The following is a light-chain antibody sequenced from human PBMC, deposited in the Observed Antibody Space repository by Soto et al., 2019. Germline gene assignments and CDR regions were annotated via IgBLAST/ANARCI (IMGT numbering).Light chain of an antibody. CDR1: SSDVGGYKY. J-gene: IGLJ1*01. CDR3: NSFTSSSNYV. Sequence: QSALTQPASVSGSPGQSITISCTGTSSDVGGYKYVSWYQQHPGKAPKLIIYEVSNRPSGVSNRFSGSKSGNTASLTISGLQAEDETDYYCNSFTSSSNYVLGNGTKVTV. CDR2: EVS. V-gene: IGLV2-14*01.